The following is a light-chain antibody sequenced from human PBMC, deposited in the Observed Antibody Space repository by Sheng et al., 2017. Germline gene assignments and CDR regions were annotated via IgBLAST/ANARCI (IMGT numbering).Light chain of an antibody. CDR1: NIGSKS. CDR2: DDT. V-gene: IGLV3-21*02. J-gene: IGLJ2*01. Sequence: SYELSQSPSMSVAPGQTATISCGGTNIGSKSVHWYQQKSGQAPVMVVYDDTDRPSGIPVRFSGSNSGNTATLTIRRVEAGDEADYYCQVWDSTTDHVVFGGGTKLTVL. CDR3: QVWDSTTDHVV.